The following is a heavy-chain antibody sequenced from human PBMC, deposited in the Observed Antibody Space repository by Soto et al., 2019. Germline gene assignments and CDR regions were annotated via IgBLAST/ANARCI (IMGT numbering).Heavy chain of an antibody. Sequence: EVQLVQSGGGLVQPGGSLKLSCAASGFTFSGSTVHWVRQASGEGLQWVGRIRSKANDYATTYIASVKGRFTISRDDSRNTAYLQMCDLKTEDTAVYYCTGGYCTGGTCYSGYFQHWGQGALVTVFS. CDR1: GFTFSGST. CDR3: TGGYCTGGTCYSGYFQH. V-gene: IGHV3-73*02. D-gene: IGHD2-15*01. CDR2: IRSKANDYAT. J-gene: IGHJ1*01.